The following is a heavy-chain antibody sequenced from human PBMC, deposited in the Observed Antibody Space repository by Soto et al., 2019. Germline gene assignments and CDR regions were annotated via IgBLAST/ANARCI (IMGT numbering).Heavy chain of an antibody. D-gene: IGHD3-10*01. J-gene: IGHJ4*02. CDR1: GGSISSSTYY. Sequence: QLQLQESGPGLVKPSETLPLTCTVSGGSISSSTYYWGWMRQPPGKGLEWLASFFYGGKNYYNPSLKSRVTISVDTTKNQFSLKLTSVTAADTAVYYCVRRHGQTIDAYYWGQGTLVTVSS. CDR3: VRRHGQTIDAYY. CDR2: FFYGGKN. V-gene: IGHV4-39*01.